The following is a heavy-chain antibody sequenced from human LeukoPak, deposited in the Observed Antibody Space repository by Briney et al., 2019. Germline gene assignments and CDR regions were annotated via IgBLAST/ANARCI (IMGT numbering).Heavy chain of an antibody. V-gene: IGHV4-4*07. CDR3: ARHKRVNYYDSSGYYYVDY. J-gene: IGHJ4*02. Sequence: KTSETLSLTCTVSGGSISSYYWSWIRQPAGKGLEWIGRIYTSGSTNYNPSLKSRVTMSVDTSKNQFSLKLSSVTAADTAVYYCARHKRVNYYDSSGYYYVDYWGQGTLVTVSS. D-gene: IGHD3-22*01. CDR2: IYTSGST. CDR1: GGSISSYY.